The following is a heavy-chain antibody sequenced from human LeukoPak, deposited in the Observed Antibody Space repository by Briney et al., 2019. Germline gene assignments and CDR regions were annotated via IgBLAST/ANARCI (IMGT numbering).Heavy chain of an antibody. CDR1: GGSFSGYY. Sequence: PSETLSLTCAVYGGSFSGYYWSWIRQPPGKGLEWIGEINHSGSTNYNPSLKSRVTISVDTSKNQFSLKLSSVTAADTAVYYCARDSGYSGYPPNYYMDVWGKGTTVTISS. CDR3: ARDSGYSGYPPNYYMDV. CDR2: INHSGST. D-gene: IGHD5-12*01. V-gene: IGHV4-34*01. J-gene: IGHJ6*03.